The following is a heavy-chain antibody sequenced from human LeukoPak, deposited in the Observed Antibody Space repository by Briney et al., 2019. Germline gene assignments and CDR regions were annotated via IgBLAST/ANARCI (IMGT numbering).Heavy chain of an antibody. V-gene: IGHV3-33*01. D-gene: IGHD6-13*01. J-gene: IGHJ3*02. CDR2: IWSDGSNK. CDR1: GLTFSAYG. CDR3: ASAAGAFDN. Sequence: GRSLRLSCAASGLTFSAYGMHWVRQAPVKGLEWVAVIWSDGSNKYYADSVKGRFTISRDNSKNTLYLQMNSLGVEDTAVYYCASAAGAFDNWGQGTMVTVSS.